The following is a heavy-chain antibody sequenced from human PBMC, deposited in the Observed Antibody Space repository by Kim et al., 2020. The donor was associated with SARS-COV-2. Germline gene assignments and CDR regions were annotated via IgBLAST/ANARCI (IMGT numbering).Heavy chain of an antibody. Sequence: YAVSVKCRISITPDTSKNHFSLQLNSVTPEDTAVYYCVRESVPVTGAGDYWGQGTLVTVSS. CDR3: VRESVPVTGAGDY. J-gene: IGHJ4*02. D-gene: IGHD6-19*01. V-gene: IGHV6-1*01.